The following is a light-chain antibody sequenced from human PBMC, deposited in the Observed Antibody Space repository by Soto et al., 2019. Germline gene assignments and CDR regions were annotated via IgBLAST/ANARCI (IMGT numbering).Light chain of an antibody. CDR2: AAS. Sequence: DIQMTQSPSTLSASVGDRVTITCRASQSISGWLAWYQQKPGKAPNLLIYAASSLQSGVPSRFSGSGSGTEFTLTISSMQPDDFATYYCQQYNGYSRTFGQGTKVDI. CDR3: QQYNGYSRT. V-gene: IGKV1-5*01. J-gene: IGKJ1*01. CDR1: QSISGW.